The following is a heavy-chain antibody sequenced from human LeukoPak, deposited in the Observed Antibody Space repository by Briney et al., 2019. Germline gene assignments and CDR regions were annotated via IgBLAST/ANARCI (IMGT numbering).Heavy chain of an antibody. CDR2: VNSDGSST. CDR1: GFTFSSHW. Sequence: GGSLRLSCAASGFTFSSHWMHWIRQAPGKGLVWVSRVNSDGSSTSYAASVEGRFTISRDNAKNTLYLQMNSLRDEDTAVYYCARDSRSSGLTVDYWGQGALVTVSS. V-gene: IGHV3-74*01. CDR3: ARDSRSSGLTVDY. D-gene: IGHD6-19*01. J-gene: IGHJ4*02.